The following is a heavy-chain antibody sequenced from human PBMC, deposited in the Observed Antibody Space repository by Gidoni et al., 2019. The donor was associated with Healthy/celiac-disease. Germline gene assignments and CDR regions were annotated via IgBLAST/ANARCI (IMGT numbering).Heavy chain of an antibody. CDR2: INHSGST. Sequence: QVQLQQWGAGLLKPSETLSLTCAVYGGSFSGYYWRWIRQPPGKGLEWIGEINHSGSTNYNPSLKSRVTISVDTSKNQFSLKLSSVTAADTAVYYCARGALSRPKMPMKNYWYFDLWGRGTLVTVSS. V-gene: IGHV4-34*01. J-gene: IGHJ2*01. CDR3: ARGALSRPKMPMKNYWYFDL. CDR1: GGSFSGYY. D-gene: IGHD2-2*01.